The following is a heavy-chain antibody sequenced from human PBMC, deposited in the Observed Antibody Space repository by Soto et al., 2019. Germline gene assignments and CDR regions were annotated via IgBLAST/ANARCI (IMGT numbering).Heavy chain of an antibody. CDR3: ARDFGDNYDFWSGSNWFDP. V-gene: IGHV1-46*01. J-gene: IGHJ5*02. CDR2: INPSGGST. D-gene: IGHD3-3*01. Sequence: SVKVSCKASGYTFTSYYMHWVRQAPVQGLEWMGIINPSGGSTSYAQKFQGRVTMTRDTSTSTVYMELSSLRSEDTAVYYCARDFGDNYDFWSGSNWFDPWGQGTLVTVSS. CDR1: GYTFTSYY.